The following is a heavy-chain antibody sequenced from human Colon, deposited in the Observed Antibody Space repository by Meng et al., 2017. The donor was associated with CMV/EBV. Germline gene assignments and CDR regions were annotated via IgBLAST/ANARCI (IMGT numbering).Heavy chain of an antibody. CDR2: IYYSGST. Sequence: QVQPQESGTGLVNPSENLSLTCTVSGGSISSYYWSWIRQPPGKGLEWIGYIYYSGSTNYNPSLKSRVTISVDTSKNQFSLKLSSVTAADTAVYYCARVTGGSWNFDYWGQGTLVTVSS. CDR1: GGSISSYY. D-gene: IGHD1-26*01. J-gene: IGHJ4*02. V-gene: IGHV4-59*01. CDR3: ARVTGGSWNFDY.